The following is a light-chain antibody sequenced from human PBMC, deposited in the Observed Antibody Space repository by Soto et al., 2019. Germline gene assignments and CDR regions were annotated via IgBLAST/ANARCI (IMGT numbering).Light chain of an antibody. CDR2: GNN. CDR1: SSNIGAGYD. Sequence: QSVLTQPPSVSGAPGQTITISCTGSSSNIGAGYDVHWYQQLPVRAPKLLIYGNNNRPSGVPDRFSGSKSGTSVSLAITGLRGEDEADYHCQAYDSSLTNAVFGGGTQLTVL. CDR3: QAYDSSLTNAV. J-gene: IGLJ7*01. V-gene: IGLV1-40*01.